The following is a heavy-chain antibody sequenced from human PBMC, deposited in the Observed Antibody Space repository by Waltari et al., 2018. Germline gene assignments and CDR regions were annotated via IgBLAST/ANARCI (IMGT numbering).Heavy chain of an antibody. D-gene: IGHD3-16*01. CDR1: GGSISSGGYY. CDR3: ARGWHVYQGMGRRYYGMDV. V-gene: IGHV4-31*03. CDR2: IYYSGST. J-gene: IGHJ6*02. Sequence: QVQLQESGPGLVKPSQTLSLTCTVSGGSISSGGYYWRWIRPPPGTGGEWIGCIYYSGSTYYNPSLKSRVTISVDTSKNQFSLKLSSVTAADTAVYYCARGWHVYQGMGRRYYGMDVWGQGTTVTVSS.